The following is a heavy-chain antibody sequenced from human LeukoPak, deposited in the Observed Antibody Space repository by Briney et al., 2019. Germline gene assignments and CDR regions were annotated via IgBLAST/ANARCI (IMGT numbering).Heavy chain of an antibody. Sequence: SQTLSLTCTVSGGSISSGDYYWSWIRQPPGKGLGCIGYIYYSGSTYYNPSLKSRVTISVDTSKNQFSLKLSSVTAADTAVYYCAREEDTAMVRGSGSFDYWGQGTLVTVSS. D-gene: IGHD5-18*01. CDR3: AREEDTAMVRGSGSFDY. CDR1: GGSISSGDYY. CDR2: IYYSGST. J-gene: IGHJ4*02. V-gene: IGHV4-30-4*08.